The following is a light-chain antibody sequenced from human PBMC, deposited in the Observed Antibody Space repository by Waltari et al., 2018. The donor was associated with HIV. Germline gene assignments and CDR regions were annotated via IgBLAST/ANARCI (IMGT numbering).Light chain of an antibody. V-gene: IGLV2-14*01. Sequence: QSALIQPASVSGSPGQSITMSCTGTTADVGGYSYVSWYQHHPGKAPKVLIYEVDNRPSGFSYRFSGSKSGNTASLTISGLQAEDEADYYCSSYRSYNTVVFGGGTKLTVL. CDR2: EVD. CDR1: TADVGGYSY. CDR3: SSYRSYNTVV. J-gene: IGLJ2*01.